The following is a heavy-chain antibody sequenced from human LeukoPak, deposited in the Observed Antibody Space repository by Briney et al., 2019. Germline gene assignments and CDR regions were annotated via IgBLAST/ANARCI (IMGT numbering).Heavy chain of an antibody. D-gene: IGHD3-22*01. Sequence: GGSLTLSCAASEISFSSSWMHWVRQGPGKGLVWVTRVNSDGTRTNYADSVKGRFTISRDNSKNTLYLQMNSLRAEDTAVYYCAKDRRVFTMIVDAFHIWGQGTMVTVFS. J-gene: IGHJ3*02. CDR3: AKDRRVFTMIVDAFHI. CDR2: VNSDGTRT. CDR1: EISFSSSW. V-gene: IGHV3-74*01.